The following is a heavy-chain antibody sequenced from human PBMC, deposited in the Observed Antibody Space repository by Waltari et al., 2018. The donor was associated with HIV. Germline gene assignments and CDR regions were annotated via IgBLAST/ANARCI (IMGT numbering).Heavy chain of an antibody. J-gene: IGHJ5*02. CDR1: GGSITNRNYY. CDR3: GGRRIRKDQDNWFDP. D-gene: IGHD2-2*01. CDR2: IYYSGTT. Sequence: QLRLQESGPGLVKPSETLSLTCTVSGGSITNRNYYWGWIRPPPGKGLEWIADIYYSGTTYYNVSLRSRVTISVDTSKNHFSLRRDSVTAADTALYYCGGRRIRKDQDNWFDPWGQGTLVTVSS. V-gene: IGHV4-39*02.